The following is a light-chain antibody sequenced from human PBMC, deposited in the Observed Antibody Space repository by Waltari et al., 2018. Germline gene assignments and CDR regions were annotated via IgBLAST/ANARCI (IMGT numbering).Light chain of an antibody. CDR3: ATWDNSLTDVV. Sequence: QSVLTQPPSVSAAPGQKVTISCSGGPSNIGNYYVSWYQHLPGAAPKLLIYDNAKRPSGSPDRFSASRSGTSATLGITGLQIGDEADYYCATWDNSLTDVVFGGGTKLTVL. CDR2: DNA. CDR1: PSNIGNYY. J-gene: IGLJ2*01. V-gene: IGLV1-51*01.